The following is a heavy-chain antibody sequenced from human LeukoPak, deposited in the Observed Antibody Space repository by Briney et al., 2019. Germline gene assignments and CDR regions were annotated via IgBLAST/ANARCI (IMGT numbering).Heavy chain of an antibody. J-gene: IGHJ2*01. CDR2: MKVDGSDI. CDR3: AKDLGIVGAGNWYFDL. CDR1: GFTFTNDF. V-gene: IGHV3-7*03. D-gene: IGHD1-26*01. Sequence: GGSLRLSCAASGFTFTNDFMTWVRQAPGKGLEWVANMKVDGSDIHYVDSVKGRFTISRDNAKNSLCLQMNSLRAEDTAVYYCAKDLGIVGAGNWYFDLWGRGTLVTVSS.